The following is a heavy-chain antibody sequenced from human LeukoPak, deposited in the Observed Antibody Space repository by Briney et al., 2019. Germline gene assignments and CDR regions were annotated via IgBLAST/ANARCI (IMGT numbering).Heavy chain of an antibody. CDR3: ARVWRLQYEESENWFDP. J-gene: IGHJ5*02. CDR1: GGSISSSSYY. CDR2: INHSGST. D-gene: IGHD4-4*01. V-gene: IGHV4-39*07. Sequence: SETLSLTCTVSGGSISSSSYYWGWIRQPPGKGLEWIGEINHSGSTNYNPSLKSRVTISVDTSKNQFSLKLSSVTAADTAVYYCARVWRLQYEESENWFDPWGQGTLVTVSS.